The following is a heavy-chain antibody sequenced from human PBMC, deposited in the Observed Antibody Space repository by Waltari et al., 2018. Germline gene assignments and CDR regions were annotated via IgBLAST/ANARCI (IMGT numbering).Heavy chain of an antibody. D-gene: IGHD4-17*01. CDR1: GGSISSSSYY. Sequence: QLQLQESGPGLVKPSETLSLTCTVSGGSISSSSYYWGWIRQPPGKGLEWIGSIYYSGSTYYNPSLKSRVTRSVDTSKNQFSLKLSSVTAADTAVYYCARPYGDYDERYFDLWGRGTLVTVSS. J-gene: IGHJ2*01. CDR2: IYYSGST. V-gene: IGHV4-39*01. CDR3: ARPYGDYDERYFDL.